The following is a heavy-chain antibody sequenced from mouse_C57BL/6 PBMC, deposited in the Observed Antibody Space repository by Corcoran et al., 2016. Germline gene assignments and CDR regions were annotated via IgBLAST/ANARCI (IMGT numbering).Heavy chain of an antibody. V-gene: IGHV3-6*01. CDR2: ISYDGSN. J-gene: IGHJ3*01. CDR1: GYSITSGYY. Sequence: DVQLQESGPGLVKPSQSLSLTCSVTGYSITSGYYWNWIRQFPGNKLEWMGYISYDGSNNYNPSLKNRISITRDTSKNQFFLKLNSVTTEDTATYYCASAPDVPFAYWGQGTLVTVSA. CDR3: ASAPDVPFAY.